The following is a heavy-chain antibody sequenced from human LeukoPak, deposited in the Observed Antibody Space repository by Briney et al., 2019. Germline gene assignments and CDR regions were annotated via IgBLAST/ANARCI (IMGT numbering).Heavy chain of an antibody. Sequence: GGSLRLSCAASGFTFSGYSMSWVRQAPGKGLEWVSAISGSGGSTYYADSVKGRFTISRDNSRNTLYPQMNSLRAEEQAVYYRAKGVAAAAVKWFDPWGQGTLVTVSS. CDR1: GFTFSGYS. V-gene: IGHV3-23*01. CDR2: ISGSGGST. D-gene: IGHD6-13*01. CDR3: AKGVAAAAVKWFDP. J-gene: IGHJ5*02.